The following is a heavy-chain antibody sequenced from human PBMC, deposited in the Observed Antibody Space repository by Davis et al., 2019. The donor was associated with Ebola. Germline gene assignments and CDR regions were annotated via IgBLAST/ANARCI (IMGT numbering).Heavy chain of an antibody. CDR1: GFTFSSYG. V-gene: IGHV3-30*03. CDR3: ARDPLLSWEYYFDC. D-gene: IGHD2-2*01. Sequence: GGSLRLSCAASGFTFSSYGMHWVRQAPGKGLEWVAVISYDGSDKYYADSVKGRFTISRDNSKNILYLLVSSLRAEDTAMYYCARDPLLSWEYYFDCWGQGTLVTVSS. CDR2: ISYDGSDK. J-gene: IGHJ4*02.